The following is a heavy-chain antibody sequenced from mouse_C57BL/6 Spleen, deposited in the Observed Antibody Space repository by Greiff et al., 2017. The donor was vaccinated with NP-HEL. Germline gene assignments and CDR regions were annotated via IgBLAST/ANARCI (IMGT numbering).Heavy chain of an antibody. V-gene: IGHV1-64*01. CDR2: IHPNSGST. J-gene: IGHJ2*01. Sequence: QVQLQQPGAELVKPGASVKLSCKASGYTFTSYWMHWVKQRPGQGLEWIGMIHPNSGSTNYNEKFKSKATLTVDKSSSTAYMQLSSLTSEDSAVYYCARSGGMGVYYFDYWGQGTTLTVSS. D-gene: IGHD1-1*02. CDR3: ARSGGMGVYYFDY. CDR1: GYTFTSYW.